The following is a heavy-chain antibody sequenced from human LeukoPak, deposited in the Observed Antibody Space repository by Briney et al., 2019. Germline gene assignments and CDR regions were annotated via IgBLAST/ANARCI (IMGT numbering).Heavy chain of an antibody. CDR3: VRDVTGWPNWFDS. J-gene: IGHJ5*01. CDR2: ISSSSSTL. V-gene: IGHV3-11*01. D-gene: IGHD2-21*02. Sequence: PGGSLRLSCAASGFTFSDYYMSWIRQAPGKGLEWVSYISSSSSTLSYADSVKGRFTISRDNAKNSLFLQMNSLRAEDTAVYHCVRDVTGWPNWFDSWGQGTLVTVSS. CDR1: GFTFSDYY.